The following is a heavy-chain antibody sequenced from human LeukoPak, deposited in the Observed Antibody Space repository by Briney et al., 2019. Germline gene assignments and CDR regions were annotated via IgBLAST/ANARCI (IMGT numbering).Heavy chain of an antibody. V-gene: IGHV1-46*01. CDR1: GYTFTSYY. Sequence: EASVKVSCKASGYTFTSYYMHWVRQAPGQGLEWMGIINPSGGSTSYAQKFQGRVTMTEDTSTDTAYMELSSLRSEDTAVYYCATAEGSSSAIYYWGQGTLVTVSS. CDR2: INPSGGST. D-gene: IGHD6-6*01. CDR3: ATAEGSSSAIYY. J-gene: IGHJ4*02.